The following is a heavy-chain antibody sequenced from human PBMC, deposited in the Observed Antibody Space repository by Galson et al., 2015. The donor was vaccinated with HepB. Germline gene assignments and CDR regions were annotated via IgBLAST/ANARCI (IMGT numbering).Heavy chain of an antibody. Sequence: SVKVSCRASGYTFTSYGISWVRQAPGQGLEWMGWISAYNGNTNYAQKLQGRVTMTTDTSTSTAYMELGSLRSDDTAVYYCARGSGTIWGPRDWFDPWGQGTLVTVSS. V-gene: IGHV1-18*04. CDR3: ARGSGTIWGPRDWFDP. D-gene: IGHD3-16*01. CDR2: ISAYNGNT. J-gene: IGHJ5*02. CDR1: GYTFTSYG.